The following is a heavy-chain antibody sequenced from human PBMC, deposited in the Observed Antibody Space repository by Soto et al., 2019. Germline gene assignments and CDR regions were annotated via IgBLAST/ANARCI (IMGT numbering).Heavy chain of an antibody. J-gene: IGHJ5*02. CDR2: INHSGST. CDR3: GRGHVEEAGNGTAWFDP. D-gene: IGHD6-13*01. V-gene: IGHV4-34*01. Sequence: SETLSLTCAVYGGSFSGYYWSWIRQPPGKGLEWIGEINHSGSTNYNPSLKSRVTISVDTSKNQFSLKLSSVTAADPAVYSCGRGHVEEAGNGTAWFDPWARGTLVPVSS. CDR1: GGSFSGYY.